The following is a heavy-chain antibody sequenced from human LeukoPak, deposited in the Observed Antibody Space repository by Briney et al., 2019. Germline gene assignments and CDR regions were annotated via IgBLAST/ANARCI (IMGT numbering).Heavy chain of an antibody. D-gene: IGHD2-15*01. CDR1: GFTFSTYG. CDR3: ARDSRRILPSD. Sequence: GGSLRLSCAASGFTFSTYGMNWVRQAPGKGLEWVSYISHTSDAIYYPDSVKGRFTISRDNAKNSLYLQMNSLRAEDTAVYYCARDSRRILPSDWGQGTLVIVSS. V-gene: IGHV3-48*01. CDR2: ISHTSDAI. J-gene: IGHJ4*02.